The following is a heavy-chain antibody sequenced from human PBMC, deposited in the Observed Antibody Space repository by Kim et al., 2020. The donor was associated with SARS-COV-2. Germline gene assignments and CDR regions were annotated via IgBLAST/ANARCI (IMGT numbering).Heavy chain of an antibody. CDR2: IRQDGSEK. V-gene: IGHV3-7*04. Sequence: GGSLRLSCTASGFSFSNYWLSWVRQAPGKGLEWVANIRQDGSEKYYVDSVKGRFTISRDNPENSLYLQMNSLRDEDTAVYYCAGGQQWPPGAFDIWGQGTMVTVSS. J-gene: IGHJ3*02. CDR3: AGGQQWPPGAFDI. CDR1: GFSFSNYW. D-gene: IGHD6-19*01.